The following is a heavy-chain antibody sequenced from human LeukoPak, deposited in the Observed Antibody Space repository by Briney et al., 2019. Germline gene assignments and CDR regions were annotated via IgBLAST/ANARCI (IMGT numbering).Heavy chain of an antibody. CDR1: GYTFTGYY. CDR2: INPNSGGT. D-gene: IGHD3-16*01. J-gene: IGHJ4*02. V-gene: IGHV1-2*02. CDR3: ARDQDYVWGSPRLLFDY. Sequence: GASVKVSCKASGYTFTGYYMHWVRQAPGQGLEWMGWINPNSGGTNYAQKFQGRVTMTTDTSTSTAYMELRSLRSDDTAVYYCARDQDYVWGSPRLLFDYWGQGTLVTVSS.